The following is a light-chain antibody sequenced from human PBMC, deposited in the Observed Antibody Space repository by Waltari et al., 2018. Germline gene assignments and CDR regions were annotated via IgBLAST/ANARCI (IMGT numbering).Light chain of an antibody. J-gene: IGLJ3*02. CDR2: DVS. CDR1: SSDVGAYNY. CDR3: CSHAGSYAHWV. Sequence: QSALTQPRSVSGSPGQSVTIPCTGTSSDVGAYNYVSWYQQHPGKVPKLMIYDVSKRPSGVPDRFSGSKSGNTASLTISGLQTEDEADYYCCSHAGSYAHWVFGGGTRLTVL. V-gene: IGLV2-11*01.